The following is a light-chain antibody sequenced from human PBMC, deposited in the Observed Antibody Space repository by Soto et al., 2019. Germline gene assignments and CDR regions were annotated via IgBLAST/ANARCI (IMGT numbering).Light chain of an antibody. Sequence: EIVMTQTPATLSVSAGERATLSCRASQSFSSNLAWYQQKPGQAPRLLIYGASTRATGIPARFSGSGSGTEFTLTISSLQSEDFAVYYCQQYNNWPGTFGHGTKVDI. J-gene: IGKJ1*01. CDR2: GAS. V-gene: IGKV3-15*01. CDR1: QSFSSN. CDR3: QQYNNWPGT.